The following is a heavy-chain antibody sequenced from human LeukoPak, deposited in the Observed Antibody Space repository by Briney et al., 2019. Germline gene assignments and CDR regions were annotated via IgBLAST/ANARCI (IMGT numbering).Heavy chain of an antibody. J-gene: IGHJ6*02. D-gene: IGHD3-22*01. Sequence: PSETLSLTCTVSGGSISSSSYYWGWIRQPPGKGLEWIGSIYYSGSTYYNPSLKSRVTISVDTSKNQFSLKLSSVTAADTAVYYCARDTGPYYYDSPGGHYGMDVWGQGTTVTVSS. CDR3: ARDTGPYYYDSPGGHYGMDV. CDR2: IYYSGST. V-gene: IGHV4-39*07. CDR1: GGSISSSSYY.